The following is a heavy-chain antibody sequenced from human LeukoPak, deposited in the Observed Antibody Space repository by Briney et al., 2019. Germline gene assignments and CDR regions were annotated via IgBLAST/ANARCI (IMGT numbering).Heavy chain of an antibody. CDR1: GGSISSSSYY. CDR3: AKSTYYYDTFVNAFDI. J-gene: IGHJ3*02. Sequence: SETLSLTCTVSGGSISSSSYYWGWIRQPPGKGLEWIGSIYYSGSTYYNSSLKSRVTISVDTSKNQFSLKLSSVTAADTAVYYCAKSTYYYDTFVNAFDIWGQGTMVTVSS. V-gene: IGHV4-39*07. D-gene: IGHD3-22*01. CDR2: IYYSGST.